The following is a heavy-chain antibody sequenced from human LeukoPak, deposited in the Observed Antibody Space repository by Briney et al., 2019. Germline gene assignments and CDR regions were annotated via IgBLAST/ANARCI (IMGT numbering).Heavy chain of an antibody. Sequence: GGSLRLSCAASGFTVSSNYMSWVRQAPGKGLEWVSVIYSGGSTYYADSVKGRFTISRDNSKNTLYLQMNSLRAEDTAVYYCAKISREEPADYWGQGTLVTVSS. D-gene: IGHD1-14*01. CDR1: GFTVSSNY. CDR3: AKISREEPADY. CDR2: IYSGGST. J-gene: IGHJ4*02. V-gene: IGHV3-53*01.